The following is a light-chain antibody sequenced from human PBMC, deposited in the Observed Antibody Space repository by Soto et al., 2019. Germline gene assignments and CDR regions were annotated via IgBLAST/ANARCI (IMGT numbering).Light chain of an antibody. J-gene: IGKJ5*01. CDR2: KAS. CDR1: QTISSW. V-gene: IGKV1-5*03. CDR3: QVYGPSPAIT. Sequence: DIQVTQSPSTLSGTVEDRVTITCRASQTISSWLAWYQQKPGKAPKLLIYKASTLESGVPSRFSGSGSGTEFTLTISSLQPEDFAVFYCQVYGPSPAITCRQGTRRE.